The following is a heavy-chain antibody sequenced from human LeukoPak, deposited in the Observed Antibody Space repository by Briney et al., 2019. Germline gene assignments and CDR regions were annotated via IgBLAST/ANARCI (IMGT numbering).Heavy chain of an antibody. Sequence: ASVKVSCKASGYTFASYYMHWVRQAPGQGLEWMGIINPSGGSTSYAQKFQGRVTMTRDTSTGTFYMDLSSLTSEDTAVYYCARRFAEQWLDYFDYWGQGTLVTVSS. CDR3: ARRFAEQWLDYFDY. D-gene: IGHD6-19*01. J-gene: IGHJ4*02. CDR1: GYTFASYY. CDR2: INPSGGST. V-gene: IGHV1-46*01.